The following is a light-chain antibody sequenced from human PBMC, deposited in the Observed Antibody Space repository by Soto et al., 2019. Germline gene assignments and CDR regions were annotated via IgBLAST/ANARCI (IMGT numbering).Light chain of an antibody. Sequence: EIVMTQSPATLSVSPGERATLSCRASQSVSSDLAWYQQKSGQAPRLLIYDASTRATGIPARFSGSGSGTEFTLTISSLQSEDFAVYYCQQYNNWPRVTFGPGTKVDIK. CDR1: QSVSSD. CDR3: QQYNNWPRVT. J-gene: IGKJ3*01. V-gene: IGKV3-15*01. CDR2: DAS.